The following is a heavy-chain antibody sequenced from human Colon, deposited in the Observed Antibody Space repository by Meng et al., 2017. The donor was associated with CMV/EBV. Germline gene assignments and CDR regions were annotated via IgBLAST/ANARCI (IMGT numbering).Heavy chain of an antibody. CDR3: VRDGRMYAFDY. Sequence: GESLKISCAASGFSFNTFGMHWVRQSPGKGLEWVGRAKNKPWQYGTEYAASVKGRFIISRDDSNGSLYLQMNSLKHEDTAVYYCVRDGRMYAFDYWGQGTLVTVSS. CDR2: AKNKPWQYGT. D-gene: IGHD2-8*01. J-gene: IGHJ4*02. CDR1: GFSFNTFG. V-gene: IGHV3-72*01.